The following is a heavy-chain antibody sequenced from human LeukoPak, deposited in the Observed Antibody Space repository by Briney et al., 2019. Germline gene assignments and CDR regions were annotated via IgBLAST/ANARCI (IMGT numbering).Heavy chain of an antibody. CDR2: IHYSGST. V-gene: IGHV4-39*07. D-gene: IGHD3-10*01. CDR3: TFNLGSGSYGFVI. J-gene: IGHJ3*02. Sequence: SETLSVNCTVSGGSISSSYYYWGWIRQPPGKGLEWIGSIHYSGSTYYNPSLKSRVTISEDTSKNQFSLKLSSVTAADTAVYYCTFNLGSGSYGFVIWGQGTMVTVSS. CDR1: GGSISSSYYY.